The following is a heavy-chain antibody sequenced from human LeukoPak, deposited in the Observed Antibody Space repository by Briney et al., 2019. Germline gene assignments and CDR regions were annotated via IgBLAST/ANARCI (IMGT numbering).Heavy chain of an antibody. CDR3: ARSYCSSTSCYHNWFDP. J-gene: IGHJ5*02. CDR2: ISYDGSNK. D-gene: IGHD2-2*01. Sequence: GGSLRLSCAASGFTFSSYWMSWVRQAPGKGLEWVAVISYDGSNKYYADSVKGRFTISRDNSKNTLYLQMNSLRAEDTAVYYCARSYCSSTSCYHNWFDPWGQGTLATVSS. CDR1: GFTFSSYW. V-gene: IGHV3-30-3*01.